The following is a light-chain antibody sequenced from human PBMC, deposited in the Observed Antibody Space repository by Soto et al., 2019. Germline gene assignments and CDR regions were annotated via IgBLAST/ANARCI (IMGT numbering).Light chain of an antibody. CDR2: DAS. Sequence: VVLTQSPGTLSLSPGERVSLSCSASQTVRNNYLAWYQQKPGQAPRLLIYDASSRATGIPDRFSGGGSGTDFTLTISRLEPEDFAVYYCQQFSSYPLTFGGGTKVDIK. V-gene: IGKV3-20*01. CDR3: QQFSSYPLT. J-gene: IGKJ4*01. CDR1: QTVRNNY.